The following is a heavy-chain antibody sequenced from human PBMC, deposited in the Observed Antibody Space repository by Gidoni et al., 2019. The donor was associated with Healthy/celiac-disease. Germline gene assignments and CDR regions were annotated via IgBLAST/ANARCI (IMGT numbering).Heavy chain of an antibody. CDR3: ARDRLVRAFDY. CDR1: GFTLSVYA. Sequence: QGQLVESGGGVGKPGGSRRLAGAGSGFTLSVYAMPWVRQGPGKGLVWGAVISYDGSNKYYADSVKGRFTISRDNSKNTLYLQMNSLSAEDTAVYYCARDRLVRAFDYWGQGTLVTVSS. CDR2: ISYDGSNK. J-gene: IGHJ4*02. D-gene: IGHD3-10*01. V-gene: IGHV3-30*04.